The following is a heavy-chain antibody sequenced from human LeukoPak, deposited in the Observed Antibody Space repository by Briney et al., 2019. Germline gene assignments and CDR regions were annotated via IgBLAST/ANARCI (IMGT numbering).Heavy chain of an antibody. J-gene: IGHJ4*02. D-gene: IGHD3-16*01. Sequence: SSETLSLXCAVSGYSISSGYYWGWIRQPPGMGLEWIGSIYHSGSTYYNPSLKSRVTISVDTSKNQFSLKLSSVTAADTAMYYCARVWGDQSSFDYWGQGTLVTVSS. V-gene: IGHV4-38-2*01. CDR2: IYHSGST. CDR1: GYSISSGYY. CDR3: ARVWGDQSSFDY.